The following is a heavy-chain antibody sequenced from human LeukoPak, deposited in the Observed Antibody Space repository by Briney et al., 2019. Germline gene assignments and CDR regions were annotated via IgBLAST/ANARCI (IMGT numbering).Heavy chain of an antibody. V-gene: IGHV3-21*04. Sequence: GGSLRLPCAASGFAFSSYSMNWVRQAPGKGLEWVSSLSGGSSYIYYTDSVKGRFAISRDNAKNSLYLQMNSLRAEDTALYYCAKGSSGYFFDLWGQGTLVTVSS. CDR2: LSGGSSYI. J-gene: IGHJ4*02. CDR3: AKGSSGYFFDL. D-gene: IGHD3-22*01. CDR1: GFAFSSYS.